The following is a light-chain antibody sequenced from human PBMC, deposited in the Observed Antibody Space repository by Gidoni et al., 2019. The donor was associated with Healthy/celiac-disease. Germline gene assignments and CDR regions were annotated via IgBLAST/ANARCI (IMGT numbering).Light chain of an antibody. CDR3: QQYYSTHWT. CDR1: QRVLYSSNTKNY. Sequence: DIVMPQSPDSLAVSLGERATIHCKSSQRVLYSSNTKNYLAWYQQKPGQPPKLLIDWASTRESGVPDRFSGSGSGTDFTLTISSLQAEDVAVYYCQQYYSTHWTFGQGTKVEIK. CDR2: WAS. V-gene: IGKV4-1*01. J-gene: IGKJ1*01.